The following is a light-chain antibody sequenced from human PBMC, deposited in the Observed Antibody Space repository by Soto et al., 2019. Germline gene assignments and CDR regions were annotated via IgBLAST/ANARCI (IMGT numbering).Light chain of an antibody. Sequence: ETVMTQSPATLSVSPGERATLSCRASQSVYSSLAWYQQKPGQAPRLLIYGASTRANGIPARFSGSGSGTDFTLTISSLQSEDFALYYCHQYNQWPTGTFGQGTKVDIK. J-gene: IGKJ2*01. CDR2: GAS. CDR3: HQYNQWPTGT. CDR1: QSVYSS. V-gene: IGKV3-15*01.